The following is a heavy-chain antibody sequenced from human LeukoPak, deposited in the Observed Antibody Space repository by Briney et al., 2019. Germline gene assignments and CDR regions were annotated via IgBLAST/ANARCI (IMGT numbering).Heavy chain of an antibody. J-gene: IGHJ4*02. CDR3: ARSSRSWSTFDN. CDR1: GGSINNYY. Sequence: PSETLSLTCTVSGGSINNYYWSCIRHPPGEGLEWSGYIFYTGSTNYNPSLKSRVTISVDTSKNQFSLRLSSVTAADTAVYYCARSSRSWSTFDNWGQGTLVTVSS. V-gene: IGHV4-59*08. D-gene: IGHD2-2*01. CDR2: IFYTGST.